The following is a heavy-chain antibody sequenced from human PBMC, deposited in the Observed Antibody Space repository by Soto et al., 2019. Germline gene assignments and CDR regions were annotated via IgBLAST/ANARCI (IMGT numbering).Heavy chain of an antibody. CDR1: GFTFSDYY. Sequence: GGSLRLSCAASGFTFSDYYMSWIRQAPGKGLEWVSYISGSSSYTNYADSVKGRFTISRDNAKNSLYLQMNSLRAEDTAVYYCARGLYLWFGELSRMDVWGQGTTVTGSS. CDR2: ISGSSSYT. D-gene: IGHD3-10*01. V-gene: IGHV3-11*06. J-gene: IGHJ6*02. CDR3: ARGLYLWFGELSRMDV.